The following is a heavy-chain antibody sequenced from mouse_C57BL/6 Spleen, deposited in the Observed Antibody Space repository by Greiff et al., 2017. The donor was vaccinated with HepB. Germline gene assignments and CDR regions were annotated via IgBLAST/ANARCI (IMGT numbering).Heavy chain of an antibody. J-gene: IGHJ2*01. Sequence: EVNLVESGGGLVQPGGSMKLSCVASGFTFSNYWMNWVRQSPEKGLEWVAQIRLKSDNYATHYAESVKGRFTISRDDSKSSVYLQMNNLRAEDTGIYYCTEGLREAGVWGQGTTLTVSS. CDR2: IRLKSDNYAT. D-gene: IGHD1-1*01. V-gene: IGHV6-3*01. CDR1: GFTFSNYW. CDR3: TEGLREAGV.